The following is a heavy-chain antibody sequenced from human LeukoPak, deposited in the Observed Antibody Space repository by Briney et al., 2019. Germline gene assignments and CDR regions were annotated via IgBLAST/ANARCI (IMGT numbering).Heavy chain of an antibody. V-gene: IGHV4-59*01. CDR1: GGSISSFY. CDR2: IYYSGVT. J-gene: IGHJ6*03. D-gene: IGHD3-16*02. CDR3: ARGRYDYVWGSYRSPDYMDV. Sequence: PSETLSLTCTAPGGSISSFYWSWFGQPQGKGWKGRGYIYYSGVTNSKPSLRSRVTISVDTSKNQFSLKLSSVTAADTAVYYCARGRYDYVWGSYRSPDYMDVWGKGTTVTVSS.